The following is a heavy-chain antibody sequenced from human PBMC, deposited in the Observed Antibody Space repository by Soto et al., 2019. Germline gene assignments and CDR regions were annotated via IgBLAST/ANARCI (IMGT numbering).Heavy chain of an antibody. J-gene: IGHJ4*02. CDR1: GGSISSGGYS. Sequence: PSETLSLTCAVSGGSISSGGYSWSWIRQPPGKGLEWIGYIYHSGSTYYNPSLKSRVTISVDRSKNQFSVKLSSVTAADTAVYYCARENTAMATVDYWGQGTLVTVSS. D-gene: IGHD5-18*01. CDR3: ARENTAMATVDY. V-gene: IGHV4-30-2*01. CDR2: IYHSGST.